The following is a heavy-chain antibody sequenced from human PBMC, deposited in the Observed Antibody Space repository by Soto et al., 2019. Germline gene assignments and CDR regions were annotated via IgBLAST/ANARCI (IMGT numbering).Heavy chain of an antibody. Sequence: EVQLLDFWGGLVQPGGSLRLSCAASGFTFSTYAMSWVRQAPGKGLEWVSGLYGSGRGISYADSVKGRFTISRDNSNDILYLEMRSLRVEDTAVYYCAKDRQPDGLWPFDHWGQGTLVIVSS. CDR2: LYGSGRGI. CDR1: GFTFSTYA. D-gene: IGHD2-8*01. CDR3: AKDRQPDGLWPFDH. J-gene: IGHJ4*02. V-gene: IGHV3-23*01.